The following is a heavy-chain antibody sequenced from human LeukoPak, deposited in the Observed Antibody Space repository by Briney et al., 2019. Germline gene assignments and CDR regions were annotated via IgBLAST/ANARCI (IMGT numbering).Heavy chain of an antibody. J-gene: IGHJ4*02. CDR2: IKTDRSET. D-gene: IGHD1-14*01. CDR3: SKPLADNGDH. Sequence: GGSLRLSCAASGFTFSNYWMHWFRQAPGKGLVWVSRIKTDRSETGYADSVKGRFTISRDNAKNTLYLQMNSLRAEDTAVYYCSKPLADNGDHWGQGTLVTVSS. CDR1: GFTFSNYW. V-gene: IGHV3-74*01.